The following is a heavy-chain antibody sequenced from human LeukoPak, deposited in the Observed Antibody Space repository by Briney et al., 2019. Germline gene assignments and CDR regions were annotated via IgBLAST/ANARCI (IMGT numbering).Heavy chain of an antibody. J-gene: IGHJ4*02. CDR3: AKDRTRISAAGTEPDY. CDR2: ISSSSSTI. D-gene: IGHD6-13*01. CDR1: GFTFSSYS. V-gene: IGHV3-48*01. Sequence: PGGSLRLSCAASGFTFSSYSMNWVRQAPGKGLEWVSYISSSSSTIYYADSVKGRFTISRDNAKNSLYLQMNSLRAEDTAVYYCAKDRTRISAAGTEPDYWGQGTLVTVSS.